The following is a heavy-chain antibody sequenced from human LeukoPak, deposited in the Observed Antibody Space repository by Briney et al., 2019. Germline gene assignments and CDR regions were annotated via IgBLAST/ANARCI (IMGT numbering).Heavy chain of an antibody. Sequence: SETLSLTCTVSGGSISTYYCSWIRQPPGKGLEWIGYISNSGSTNYSPSLKSRVTISLDTSKNQFSLHLSSVTAADTAVYYCARSAFLVTAPGLYYFDYWGQGTLVAVSS. CDR2: ISNSGST. V-gene: IGHV4-59*12. CDR1: GGSISTYY. J-gene: IGHJ4*02. D-gene: IGHD6-13*01. CDR3: ARSAFLVTAPGLYYFDY.